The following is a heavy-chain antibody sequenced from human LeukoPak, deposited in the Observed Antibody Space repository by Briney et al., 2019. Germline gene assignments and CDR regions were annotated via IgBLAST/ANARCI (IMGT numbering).Heavy chain of an antibody. CDR2: ISYDGSNN. D-gene: IGHD5-18*01. Sequence: PGGSLRLSCVASGFTFSNYGMHWARQAPGRGLEWVAVISYDGSNNNYVDSVKGRFTISRDNSKNTLYLQMNSLRPEDTAVYYCAKDRYSYHYEVSDDWGQGTLVTVSS. J-gene: IGHJ4*02. CDR3: AKDRYSYHYEVSDD. CDR1: GFTFSNYG. V-gene: IGHV3-30*18.